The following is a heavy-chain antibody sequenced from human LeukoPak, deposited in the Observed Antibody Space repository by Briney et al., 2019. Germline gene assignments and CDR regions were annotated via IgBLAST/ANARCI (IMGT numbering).Heavy chain of an antibody. Sequence: GESLKISCKVSGYSFINYWIGWVRQMPGKGLGWGGIIYPGDSDTTYSPSFQGQVTISADKSISTAYLQWSSLKASDTAMYYCARGLERYDSSGYGYWGQGTLVTVSS. CDR3: ARGLERYDSSGYGY. D-gene: IGHD3-22*01. CDR2: IYPGDSDT. V-gene: IGHV5-51*01. CDR1: GYSFINYW. J-gene: IGHJ4*02.